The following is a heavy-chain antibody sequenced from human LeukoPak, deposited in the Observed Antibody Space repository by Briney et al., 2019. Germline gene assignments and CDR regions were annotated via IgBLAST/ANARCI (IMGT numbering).Heavy chain of an antibody. CDR1: GYTFSNYG. D-gene: IGHD2-15*01. CDR3: TRDASGYCSGGSCFSLFDS. Sequence: ASVKVSCKASGYTFSNYGISWVRQAPGQGLEWMGWIGAYNGKTNYAQKIQGRVTMTTDTSTSTAYMELRRLRSDDTAVYYCTRDASGYCSGGSCFSLFDSWGQGTLVTASS. CDR2: IGAYNGKT. V-gene: IGHV1-18*01. J-gene: IGHJ4*02.